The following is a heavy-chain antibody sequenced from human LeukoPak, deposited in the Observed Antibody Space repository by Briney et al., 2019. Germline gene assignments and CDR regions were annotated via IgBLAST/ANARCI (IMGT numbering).Heavy chain of an antibody. CDR3: ASSWIVAGIIDY. CDR1: GFTFSSYG. Sequence: GRSLRLSCAASGFTFSSYGMHWVRQAPGKGLEWEAVISYDGSNKYYADSVKGRFTISRDNSKNSLYLQMNSLRAGDAAVYYCASSWIVAGIIDYWGQGTLVTVSS. D-gene: IGHD6-19*01. CDR2: ISYDGSNK. J-gene: IGHJ4*02. V-gene: IGHV3-30*03.